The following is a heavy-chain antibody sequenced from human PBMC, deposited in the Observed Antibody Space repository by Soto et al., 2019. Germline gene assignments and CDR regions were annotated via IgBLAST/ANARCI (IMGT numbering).Heavy chain of an antibody. CDR2: ISPYSGYT. CDR3: AXEASVLLPAAQPSRFDS. V-gene: IGHV1-18*01. J-gene: IGHJ4*02. CDR1: GYSFRKYG. Sequence: SVKVSCKRFGYSFRKYGINWLRQAPGQGLEWVGWISPYSGYTHSAQKFHGRLTLTTDTAASTAYMELRILRSADTALYYCAXEASVLLPAAQPSRFDSWGQGTLVTVSS. D-gene: IGHD2-2*01.